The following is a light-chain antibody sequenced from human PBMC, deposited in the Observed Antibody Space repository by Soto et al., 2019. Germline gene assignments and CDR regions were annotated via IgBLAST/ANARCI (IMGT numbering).Light chain of an antibody. Sequence: SGFAQSPGTLSLSPGERATLSCRASQSVSSSYLAWYQQKPGQAPRLLIFGASSRATGIPDRFSGSESGTDFVLTISRLEPEDSAVYYCQQYGGSRLTFGGGTKVDIK. CDR3: QQYGGSRLT. CDR1: QSVSSSY. CDR2: GAS. V-gene: IGKV3-20*01. J-gene: IGKJ4*01.